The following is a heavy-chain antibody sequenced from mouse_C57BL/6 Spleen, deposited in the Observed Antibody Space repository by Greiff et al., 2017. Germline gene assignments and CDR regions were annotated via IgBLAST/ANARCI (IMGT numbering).Heavy chain of an antibody. V-gene: IGHV1-54*01. D-gene: IGHD1-1*01. CDR1: GYAFTNYL. CDR2: INPGSGGT. CDR3: ARGGYGSSLFWFAY. Sequence: QVHVKQSGAELVRPGTSVKVSCKASGYAFTNYLIEWVKQRPGQGLEWIGVINPGSGGTNYNEKFKGKATLTADKSSSTAYMQLSSLTSEDSAVYFCARGGYGSSLFWFAYWGQGTLVTVSA. J-gene: IGHJ3*01.